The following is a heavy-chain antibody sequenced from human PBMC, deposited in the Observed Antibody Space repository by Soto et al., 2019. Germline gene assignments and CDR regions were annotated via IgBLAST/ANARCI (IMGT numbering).Heavy chain of an antibody. J-gene: IGHJ4*02. CDR3: ARAHAHVVVAASLSY. CDR2: ISYDGSNK. V-gene: IGHV3-30-3*01. CDR1: GFTFSSYA. D-gene: IGHD2-15*01. Sequence: GGSLRLSCAASGFTFSSYAMHWVRQAPGKGLEWVAVISYDGSNKYYADSVKGRFTISRDNSKNTLYLQMNSLRAEDTAVYYCARAHAHVVVAASLSYWGQGTLVTVSS.